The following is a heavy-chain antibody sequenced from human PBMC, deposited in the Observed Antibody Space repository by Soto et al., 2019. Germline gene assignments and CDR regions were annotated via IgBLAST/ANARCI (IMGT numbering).Heavy chain of an antibody. V-gene: IGHV4-4*07. D-gene: IGHD1-26*01. J-gene: IGHJ5*02. CDR3: ARDRGVGAATNWFDP. CDR2: IYVSGNT. CDR1: CVSISNSY. Sequence: SETLSLTCSVSCVSISNSYWSWIRQPAGKGLEWLGRIYVSGNTNYNPSLKGRVTLSIDTSKNQLSLKLRSVTAADTAVYYCARDRGVGAATNWFDPWGQGSLVTVSS.